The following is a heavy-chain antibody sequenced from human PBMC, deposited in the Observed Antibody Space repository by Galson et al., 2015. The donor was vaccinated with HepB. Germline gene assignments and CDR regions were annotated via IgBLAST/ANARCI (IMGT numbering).Heavy chain of an antibody. D-gene: IGHD3-16*01. V-gene: IGHV1-58*02. CDR3: AAESSLMITYGGDDTLSENVGDYYYDGMDV. Sequence: SVKVSCKASGFTFTSSAMQWVRQARGQRLEWIGWIVVGSGNTNYAQTVQERVTITRDMSTSTAYMELNSLRSEDTAVYYCAAESSLMITYGGDDTLSENVGDYYYDGMDVWGQGTTVTVSS. J-gene: IGHJ6*02. CDR2: IVVGSGNT. CDR1: GFTFTSSA.